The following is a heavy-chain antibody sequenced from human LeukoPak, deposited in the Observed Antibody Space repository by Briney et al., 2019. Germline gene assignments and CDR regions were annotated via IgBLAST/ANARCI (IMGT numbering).Heavy chain of an antibody. V-gene: IGHV3-48*03. CDR2: ISSSGSTI. CDR1: GFTFSSYE. D-gene: IGHD6-19*01. CDR3: AVGEQWLVDRVDY. J-gene: IGHJ4*02. Sequence: GGSLRLFCAASGFTFSSYEMNWVRQAPGKGLEWVSYISSSGSTIYYADSVKGRFTISRDNAKNSLYLQMNSLRAEDTAVYYCAVGEQWLVDRVDYWGQGTLVTVSS.